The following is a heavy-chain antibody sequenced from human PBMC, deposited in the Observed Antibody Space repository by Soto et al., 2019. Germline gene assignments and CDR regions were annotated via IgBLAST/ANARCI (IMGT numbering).Heavy chain of an antibody. Sequence: QVQLQESGPGLVKPSETLSLTCTVSGGSISSYYWSWIRQPPGKGLEWIGYIYYSGSTNYNPSLKSRVTISVDTSKNQCSLKLSSVTAAETAVYYCARAGDCSSTSCYSLINGWFDPWGQGTLVTVSS. V-gene: IGHV4-59*01. CDR2: IYYSGST. D-gene: IGHD2-2*02. J-gene: IGHJ5*02. CDR3: ARAGDCSSTSCYSLINGWFDP. CDR1: GGSISSYY.